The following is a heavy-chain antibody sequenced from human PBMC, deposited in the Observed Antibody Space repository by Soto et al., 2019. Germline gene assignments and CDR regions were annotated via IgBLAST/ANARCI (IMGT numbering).Heavy chain of an antibody. Sequence: QVQLVQSGAEVKKPGSSVKVSCKASGGTFSSYAISWVRQAPGQGLEWMGGIIPIFGTAKYAQKFQGRVTITPDESTSTAYMELSSLRSEDTAVYYCARGPDPDYGDYGHYFDYWGQGTLVTVSS. CDR2: IIPIFGTA. V-gene: IGHV1-69*01. D-gene: IGHD4-17*01. CDR3: ARGPDPDYGDYGHYFDY. J-gene: IGHJ4*02. CDR1: GGTFSSYA.